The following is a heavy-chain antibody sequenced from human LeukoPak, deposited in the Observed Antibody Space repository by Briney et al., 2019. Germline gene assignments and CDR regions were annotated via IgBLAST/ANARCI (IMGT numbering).Heavy chain of an antibody. Sequence: SGGSLRLSCAASGFTFSNYEMNWVRQAPGKGLEWISHISNIGDIIHYADSVEGRFTISRDNAKNSLYLQMNSLRAEDTAVYYCAKEGDYYGSGSYRDGFDIWGQGTRATVSS. CDR1: GFTFSNYE. D-gene: IGHD3-10*01. J-gene: IGHJ3*02. CDR3: AKEGDYYGSGSYRDGFDI. CDR2: ISNIGDII. V-gene: IGHV3-48*03.